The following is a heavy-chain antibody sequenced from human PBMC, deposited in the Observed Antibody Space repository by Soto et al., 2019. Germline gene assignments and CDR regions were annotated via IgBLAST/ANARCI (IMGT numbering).Heavy chain of an antibody. J-gene: IGHJ6*02. CDR3: ARDGYSYGSYYYYGMDV. CDR2: ISAYNGNT. D-gene: IGHD5-18*01. CDR1: GYTFTSYG. Sequence: QVPLVQSGAEVKKPGASVKVSCKASGYTFTSYGISWVRQAPGQGLEWMGWISAYNGNTNYAQKLQGRVTMTTDTSTSTAYMELRSLRSDDTAVYYCARDGYSYGSYYYYGMDVWGQGTTVTVSS. V-gene: IGHV1-18*04.